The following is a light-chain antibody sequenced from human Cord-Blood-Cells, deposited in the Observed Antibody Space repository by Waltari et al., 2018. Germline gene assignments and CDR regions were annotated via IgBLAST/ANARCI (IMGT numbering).Light chain of an antibody. J-gene: IGKJ1*01. V-gene: IGKV3-15*01. CDR3: QQYNNWPPWT. CDR2: GAS. CDR1: QSVSSN. Sequence: EIVMTQSTATLSVSPGERATLSCRASQSVSSNLAWYQQKPGQAPRLLIYGASTSATGIPARFSGSGSGTQFTLTISSLQSEDLAVYHCQQYNNWPPWTFGQGTKVEIK.